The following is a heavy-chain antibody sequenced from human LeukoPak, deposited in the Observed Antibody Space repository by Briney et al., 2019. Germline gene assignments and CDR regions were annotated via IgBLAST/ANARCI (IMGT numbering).Heavy chain of an antibody. CDR3: TTHYSKMVRGLNWFDP. CDR1: GGTFSSYA. J-gene: IGHJ5*02. CDR2: FDPEDGEI. Sequence: ASVKVSCKASGGTFSSYAISWVRQAPGKGLEWMGGFDPEDGEIIYAQKFQGRVTMTEDTSTDTAYMELSSLRSDDTAVYYCTTHYSKMVRGLNWFDPWGQGTLVTVSS. V-gene: IGHV1-24*01. D-gene: IGHD3-10*01.